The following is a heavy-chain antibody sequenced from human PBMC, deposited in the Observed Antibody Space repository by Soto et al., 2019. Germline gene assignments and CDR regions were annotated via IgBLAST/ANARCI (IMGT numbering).Heavy chain of an antibody. CDR1: GGSISSYY. V-gene: IGHV4-59*01. Sequence: PSETLSLTCTVSGGSISSYYWSWIRQPPGKGLEWIGYIYYSGSTNYNPSLKSRVTISVDTSKNQFSLKLSSVTAADTAVYYCARVYDYYYYYMDVWGKGTTVTVS. CDR2: IYYSGST. J-gene: IGHJ6*03. CDR3: ARVYDYYYYYMDV.